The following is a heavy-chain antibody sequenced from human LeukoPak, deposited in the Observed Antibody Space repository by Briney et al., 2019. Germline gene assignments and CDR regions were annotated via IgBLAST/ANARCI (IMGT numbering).Heavy chain of an antibody. CDR2: TYYRSKWYN. CDR1: GDSVSTNSAA. D-gene: IGHD6-19*01. CDR3: AREDSSGWYAHYY. Sequence: SQTLSLTCAISGDSVSTNSAAWHWIRQSPLRGLEWLGRTYYRSKWYNDYAVSVKSRITINPDTSKNQFSLQLNSVTPEDTAVYYCAREDSSGWYAHYYWGQGTLVTVSS. V-gene: IGHV6-1*01. J-gene: IGHJ4*02.